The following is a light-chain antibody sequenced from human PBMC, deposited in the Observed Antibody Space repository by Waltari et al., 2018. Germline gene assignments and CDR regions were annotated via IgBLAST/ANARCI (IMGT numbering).Light chain of an antibody. J-gene: IGKJ1*01. CDR1: QGINKE. V-gene: IGKV1-17*01. CDR2: DAS. Sequence: DIQMTQSPSSLFASVGDRVTVTCRASQGINKELSWYQQKQWKAPTLLIFDASRLQTGVSSLFSGIGSGTEFTLTISSLQPEDFATYYCQHDYNSPWTFGQGTKVEIK. CDR3: QHDYNSPWT.